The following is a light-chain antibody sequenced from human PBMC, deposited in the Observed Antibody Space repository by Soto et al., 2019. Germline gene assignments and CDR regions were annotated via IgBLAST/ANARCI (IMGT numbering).Light chain of an antibody. CDR3: SSYTSSSTDV. J-gene: IGLJ1*01. V-gene: IGLV2-14*01. CDR1: SSDVGGYNY. CDR2: DVS. Sequence: QLVLTQPASVSGSPGQSITISCTGTSSDVGGYNYVSWYQQHPGKAPKLMIYDVSNWPSGVSNRFSGSKSGNTASLTISGLQAEDEADYYCSSYTSSSTDVFGTGTKVTVL.